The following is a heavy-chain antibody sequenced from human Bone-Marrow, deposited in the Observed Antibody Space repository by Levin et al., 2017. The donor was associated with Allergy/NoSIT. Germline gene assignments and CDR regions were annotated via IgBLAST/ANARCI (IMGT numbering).Heavy chain of an antibody. CDR2: IWYDGSKK. Sequence: GGSLRLSCAASGFTFRTHGMHWVRQTPGKGLEWVAVIWYDGSKKYYADSVKGRFIISTDNSKKKLYLQMNSLRADDTAVYLCAGGDSGSYHFDYWGQGTLVTVSS. CDR1: GFTFRTHG. J-gene: IGHJ4*02. D-gene: IGHD1-26*01. CDR3: AGGDSGSYHFDY. V-gene: IGHV3-33*01.